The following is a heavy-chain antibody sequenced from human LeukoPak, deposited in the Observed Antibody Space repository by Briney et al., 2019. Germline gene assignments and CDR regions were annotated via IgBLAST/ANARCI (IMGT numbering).Heavy chain of an antibody. CDR3: ARHEIRIYYGSGTLHWFDP. CDR1: GGSISSSSYY. CDR2: IYYSGST. D-gene: IGHD3-10*01. Sequence: PSETLSLTCTVSGGSISSSSYYWGWLRQPPGKGLEWIGSIYYSGSTYYNPSLKSRVTISVYTSKNQFSLKLNSVTAADTAVYYCARHEIRIYYGSGTLHWFDPWGQGTLVTVSS. V-gene: IGHV4-39*01. J-gene: IGHJ5*02.